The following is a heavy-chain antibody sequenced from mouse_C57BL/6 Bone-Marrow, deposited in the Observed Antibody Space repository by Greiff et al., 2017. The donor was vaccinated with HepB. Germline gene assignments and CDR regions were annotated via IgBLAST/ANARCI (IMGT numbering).Heavy chain of an antibody. J-gene: IGHJ2*01. CDR2: FYPGSGSI. CDR3: ARHEEDDGYFLRNYFDY. V-gene: IGHV1-62-2*01. CDR1: GYTFTEYT. D-gene: IGHD2-3*01. Sequence: QVQLQQSGAELVKPGASVKLSCKASGYTFTEYTIHWVKQRSGQGLEWIGWFYPGSGSIKYNEKFKDKATLTADKSSSTVYMELSRLTSEDSAVYFCARHEEDDGYFLRNYFDYWGQGTTLTVSS.